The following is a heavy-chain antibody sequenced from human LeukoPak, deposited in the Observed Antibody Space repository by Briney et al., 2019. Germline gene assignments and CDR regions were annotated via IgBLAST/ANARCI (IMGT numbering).Heavy chain of an antibody. J-gene: IGHJ3*02. CDR2: IYYNGNT. CDR1: GGSISTYY. Sequence: SETLSLTCTVSGGSISTYYWRWIRQPPGKGLEWIGYIYYNGNTNYNPSLKSRVTISVDTSKNQFSLKLSTVTAADTAVYYCARSNTTHYDFWSGYYIDAFDIWGQGTMVTVSS. CDR3: ARSNTTHYDFWSGYYIDAFDI. V-gene: IGHV4-59*01. D-gene: IGHD3-3*01.